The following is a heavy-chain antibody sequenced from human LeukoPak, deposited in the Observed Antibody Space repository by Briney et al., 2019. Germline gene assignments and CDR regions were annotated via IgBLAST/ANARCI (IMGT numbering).Heavy chain of an antibody. J-gene: IGHJ5*02. CDR2: ITAIFRTT. CDR3: VRDGEGAAISVNYWFDP. V-gene: IGHV1-69*13. CDR1: GGTFNSYA. Sequence: ASVKVSCKTSGGTFNSYAISWVRQAPGQGLEWMGGITAIFRTTNYAQEFQGRVTITADESMSTVYMELRGLRSEDTAVYYCVRDGEGAAISVNYWFDPWGQGTLVTVSS. D-gene: IGHD2-2*02.